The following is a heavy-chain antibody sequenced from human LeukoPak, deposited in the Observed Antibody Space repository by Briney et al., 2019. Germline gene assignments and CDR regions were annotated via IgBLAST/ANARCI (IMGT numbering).Heavy chain of an antibody. D-gene: IGHD3-22*01. CDR2: ISDTGGNT. Sequence: GGSLRLSCAASGFTFSNYAMSWVRQAPGKGLEWVSGISDTGGNTYYADSVKGRFTISRDNSRNTLYLQMNSLRAEDTAVYYCAKDRGIVVVITLDYWGQGTLVTVSS. V-gene: IGHV3-23*01. CDR3: AKDRGIVVVITLDY. J-gene: IGHJ4*02. CDR1: GFTFSNYA.